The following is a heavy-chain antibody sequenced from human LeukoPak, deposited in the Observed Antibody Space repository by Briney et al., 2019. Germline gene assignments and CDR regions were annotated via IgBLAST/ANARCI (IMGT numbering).Heavy chain of an antibody. CDR1: GGSISSGGYS. CDR2: IYHSGST. Sequence: SETLSLTCAVSGGSISSGGYSWSWIRQPPGKGLEWIGYIYHSGSTYYNPSLKSRVTISVDRSKNQFSLKLSSVTAADTAVYYCARAGSQYISKNWFDPWGQGTLVTVSS. D-gene: IGHD6-19*01. J-gene: IGHJ5*02. V-gene: IGHV4-30-2*01. CDR3: ARAGSQYISKNWFDP.